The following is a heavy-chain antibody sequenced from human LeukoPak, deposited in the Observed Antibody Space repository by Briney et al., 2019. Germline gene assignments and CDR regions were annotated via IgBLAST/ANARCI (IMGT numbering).Heavy chain of an antibody. CDR3: ARDQDWNGRGGLDY. CDR1: GFTFSSYE. J-gene: IGHJ4*02. V-gene: IGHV3-48*03. Sequence: GSLRLSCAASGFTFSSYEMNWVRQAPGKGLEWVSYISSSGSTIYYADSVKGRFTISRDNSKNSLYLQMNSLRAEDTAVYYCARDQDWNGRGGLDYWGQGTLVIVSS. CDR2: ISSSGSTI. D-gene: IGHD1-1*01.